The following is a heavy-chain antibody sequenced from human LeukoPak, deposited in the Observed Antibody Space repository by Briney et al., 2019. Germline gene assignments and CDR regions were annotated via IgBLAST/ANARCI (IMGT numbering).Heavy chain of an antibody. CDR1: GFTSSSFW. D-gene: IGHD2-21*02. J-gene: IGHJ4*02. V-gene: IGHV3-30*18. CDR3: AKVSSPDIVVVTATFDY. CDR2: ISYDGSNK. Sequence: PGGSLRLSCAASGFTSSSFWMHWVRQAPGKGLEWVAVISYDGSNKYYADSVKGRFTISRDNSKNTLYLQMNSLRAEDTAVYYCAKVSSPDIVVVTATFDYWGQGTLVTVSS.